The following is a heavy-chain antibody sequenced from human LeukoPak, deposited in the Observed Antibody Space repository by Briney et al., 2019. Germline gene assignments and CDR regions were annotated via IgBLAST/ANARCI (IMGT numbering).Heavy chain of an antibody. CDR1: GGTFSGYY. J-gene: IGHJ4*02. Sequence: PSETLSLTCAVYGGTFSGYYWSWIRQPPGKGLEWIGEINHSGSTNYNPSLKSRVTISVDTSKNQFSLKLSSVTAADTAVYYCERLDWELPFDYWGQGTLVTVSS. V-gene: IGHV4-34*01. CDR2: INHSGST. D-gene: IGHD1-26*01. CDR3: ERLDWELPFDY.